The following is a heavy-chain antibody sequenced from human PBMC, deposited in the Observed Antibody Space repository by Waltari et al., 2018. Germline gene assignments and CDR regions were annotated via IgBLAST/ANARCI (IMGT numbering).Heavy chain of an antibody. J-gene: IGHJ6*02. CDR2: IYYSGRT. Sequence: QVQLQESGPGLVKPSETLSLTCTVSGGSISSYYWSWIRQPPGKGLEWIGYIYYSGRTNYNPALKSRVTISVDTSKNQFSLKLSSVTAADTAVYYCARGLGQVRSLDDFWSGYYRGYYYYGMDVWGQGTTVTVSS. V-gene: IGHV4-59*01. CDR3: ARGLGQVRSLDDFWSGYYRGYYYYGMDV. D-gene: IGHD3-3*01. CDR1: GGSISSYY.